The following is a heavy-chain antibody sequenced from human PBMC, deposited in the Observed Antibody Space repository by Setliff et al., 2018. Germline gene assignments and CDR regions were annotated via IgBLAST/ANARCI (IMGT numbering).Heavy chain of an antibody. CDR2: LFDGGSA. J-gene: IGHJ5*02. D-gene: IGHD2-15*01. CDR1: GYSISNGFY. Sequence: PSETLSLTCAVSGYSISNGFYWGWIRQSPVKGLEWIGSLFDGGSAYYSPSLKSRASISLDASKNQFSLTLTSVTAADTAVYYCARQRVVVGAPSWFDPWGQGTLVTVSS. V-gene: IGHV4-38-2*01. CDR3: ARQRVVVGAPSWFDP.